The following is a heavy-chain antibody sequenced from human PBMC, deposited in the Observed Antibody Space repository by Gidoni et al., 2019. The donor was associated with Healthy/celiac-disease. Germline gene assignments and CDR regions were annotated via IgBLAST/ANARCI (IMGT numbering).Heavy chain of an antibody. CDR3: ARLSIAARPGEIDY. Sequence: EVQLVESGGGLVKPGGSLRLFCAASGFTFSSYNMNWFRQAPGKGLEWFSSISSSSSYIYYADSVKGRFTISRDNAKNSLYLQMNSLRAEDTAVYYCARLSIAARPGEIDYWGQGTLVTVSS. V-gene: IGHV3-21*01. J-gene: IGHJ4*02. CDR1: GFTFSSYN. D-gene: IGHD6-6*01. CDR2: ISSSSSYI.